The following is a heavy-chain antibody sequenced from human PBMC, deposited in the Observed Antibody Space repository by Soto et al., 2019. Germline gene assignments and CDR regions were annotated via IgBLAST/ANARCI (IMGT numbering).Heavy chain of an antibody. CDR2: ITGSGSHT. Sequence: GGSLRLSCAASGFTFSSYGMHWVRQAPGKGLEWVSTITGSGSHTYYADSVKGRFTISNDISKSTLFLHMNSLSAEDTAVYYCAKDGSGRWAMDAWGQGTTVTVSS. V-gene: IGHV3-23*01. CDR1: GFTFSSYG. D-gene: IGHD3-10*01. J-gene: IGHJ6*02. CDR3: AKDGSGRWAMDA.